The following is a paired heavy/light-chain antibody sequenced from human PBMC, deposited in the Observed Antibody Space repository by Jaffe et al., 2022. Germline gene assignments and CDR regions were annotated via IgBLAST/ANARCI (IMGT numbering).Light chain of an antibody. V-gene: IGKV1-39*01. Sequence: DIQVTQSPSSLSVSVGDRVTITCRASQSIRTYLNWYQQRPGKAPQLLMYGASTLQSGVPSRFSGSGSGTDFTLTINSLQPEDVATYYCQQSYSNPRTFGQGTKLEIK. CDR1: QSIRTY. CDR3: QQSYSNPRT. CDR2: GAS. J-gene: IGKJ2*01.
Heavy chain of an antibody. CDR1: GVSISSGGYY. V-gene: IGHV4-61*02. Sequence: QVQLQESGPGPLKPSQTLSLTCTVSGVSISSGGYYWSWLRQSAGKGLEWIGHFFTTGSTNYNPSLMSRVTISVDKSRNQFSLILSSVTAADTAVYYCAREFGYYDARDPPGGYHFDSWGQGTLVTVSS. D-gene: IGHD3-22*01. J-gene: IGHJ4*02. CDR3: AREFGYYDARDPPGGYHFDS. CDR2: FFTTGST.